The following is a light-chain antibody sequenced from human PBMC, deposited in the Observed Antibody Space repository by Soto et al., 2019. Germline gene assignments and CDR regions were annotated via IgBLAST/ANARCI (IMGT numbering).Light chain of an antibody. V-gene: IGLV1-40*01. Sequence: QSVLTQPPSVSGAPGQRVTISCTGTRSNIGAGCDVHWYQQLPGTAPKLLIYDNNNRPSGVPDRFSGSKSDTSASLAITGLQAGDEADYYCQSCGSSRSGYVFGTGTKLTVL. CDR3: QSCGSSRSGYV. CDR2: DNN. J-gene: IGLJ1*01. CDR1: RSNIGAGCD.